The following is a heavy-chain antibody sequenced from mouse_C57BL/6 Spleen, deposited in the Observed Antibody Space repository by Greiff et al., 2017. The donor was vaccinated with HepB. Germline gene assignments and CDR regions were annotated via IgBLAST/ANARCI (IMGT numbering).Heavy chain of an antibody. Sequence: VQLQQSGAELVRPGASVTLSCKASGYTFTDYEMHWVKQTPVHGLEWIGAIDPETGGNAYNQKFKGKAILTADKSSSTAYMELRSLTSEYSAVYYCTRYSNYTYYYAMDYWGQGTSVTVSS. J-gene: IGHJ4*01. V-gene: IGHV1-15*01. D-gene: IGHD2-5*01. CDR2: IDPETGGN. CDR1: GYTFTDYE. CDR3: TRYSNYTYYYAMDY.